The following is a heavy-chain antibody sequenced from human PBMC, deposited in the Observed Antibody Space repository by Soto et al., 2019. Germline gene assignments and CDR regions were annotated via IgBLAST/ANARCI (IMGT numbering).Heavy chain of an antibody. CDR2: ISAGSDAI. J-gene: IGHJ5*02. CDR1: GFIFSTYT. CDR3: XXXXTTSRVGAWFDP. D-gene: IGHD3-16*01. V-gene: IGHV3-48*01. Sequence: EGQLVESGGGLVLPGGSLRLSCAASGFIFSTYTLNWVRQAPGKGLEWVSYISAGSDAIHYADSVKGRFTVSRDNXXXXXXXXXXXXXXXXXXXXXXXXXXTTSRVGAWFDPWGQGTLVTVSS.